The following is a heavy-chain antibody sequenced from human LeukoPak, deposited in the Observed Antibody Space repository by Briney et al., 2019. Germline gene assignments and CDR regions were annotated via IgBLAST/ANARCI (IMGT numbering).Heavy chain of an antibody. V-gene: IGHV4-59*01. Sequence: SETLSLTCTVSGGSISSYYWSWIRQPPGKGLEWIGYIYYSGSTNYNPSLKSRVTISVDTSKNQFSLKLSSVTAADTAVCYCARGTEEYYYDSSGYYYVIDYWGQGTLVTVSS. CDR1: GGSISSYY. J-gene: IGHJ4*02. CDR2: IYYSGST. D-gene: IGHD3-22*01. CDR3: ARGTEEYYYDSSGYYYVIDY.